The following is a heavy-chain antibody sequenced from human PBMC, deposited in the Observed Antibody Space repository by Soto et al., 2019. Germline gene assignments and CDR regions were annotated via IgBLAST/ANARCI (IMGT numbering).Heavy chain of an antibody. CDR2: IYHSGST. J-gene: IGHJ4*02. V-gene: IGHV4-4*02. D-gene: IGHD2-21*02. CDR1: GGSISSSNW. CDR3: ASERDEMTVGGGIVDY. Sequence: QVQLQESGPGLVKPSGTLSLTCAVSGGSISSSNWWSWVRQPPGKGLEWIGEIYHSGSTNYNPSLKSPVTISVDKSKNQFSLKLSSVTAADTAVYYCASERDEMTVGGGIVDYWGQGTLVTVSS.